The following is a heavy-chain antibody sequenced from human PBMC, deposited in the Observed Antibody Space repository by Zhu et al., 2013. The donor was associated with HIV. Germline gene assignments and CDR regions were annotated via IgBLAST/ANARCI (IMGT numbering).Heavy chain of an antibody. CDR2: IIPIFGTA. CDR1: GGTFSNYA. J-gene: IGHJ3*02. V-gene: IGHV1-69*01. D-gene: IGHD5-18*01. Sequence: QVQLVQSGAEVKKPGSSVKVSCKASGGTFSNYAITWVRQAPGQGLEWMGGIIPIFGTANYAQKFQGRVTITADESTSTAYMELSSLRSEDTAVYYCARNVDTAMVTLDAFDIWGQGTMVTVSS. CDR3: ARNVDTAMVTLDAFDI.